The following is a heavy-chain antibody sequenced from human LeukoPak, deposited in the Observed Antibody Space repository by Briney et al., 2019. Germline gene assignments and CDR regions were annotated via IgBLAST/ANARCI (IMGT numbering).Heavy chain of an antibody. D-gene: IGHD2-21*01. Sequence: GESLKISCKGSGYSFTSYWIGWVRQMPGKGLEWMGIIYPGDSDTRYSPSFQGQVTIPADKSISTAYLQWSSLKASDTAMYYCARIYCGGDCYDYYFDYWGQGTLVTVSS. CDR1: GYSFTSYW. V-gene: IGHV5-51*01. CDR3: ARIYCGGDCYDYYFDY. J-gene: IGHJ4*02. CDR2: IYPGDSDT.